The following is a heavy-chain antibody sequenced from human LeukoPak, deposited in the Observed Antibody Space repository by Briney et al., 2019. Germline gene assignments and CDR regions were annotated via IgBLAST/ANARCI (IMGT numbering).Heavy chain of an antibody. V-gene: IGHV1-2*02. CDR3: ARGRDYDFWSGYYSNWFDP. Sequence: GASVKVSCKASGSTFTGYYMHWVRQAPGQGLEWMGWINPNSGGTNYAQKFQGRVTMTRDTSISTAYMELSRLRSDDTAVYYCARGRDYDFWSGYYSNWFDPWGQGTLVTVSS. CDR2: INPNSGGT. J-gene: IGHJ5*02. CDR1: GSTFTGYY. D-gene: IGHD3-3*01.